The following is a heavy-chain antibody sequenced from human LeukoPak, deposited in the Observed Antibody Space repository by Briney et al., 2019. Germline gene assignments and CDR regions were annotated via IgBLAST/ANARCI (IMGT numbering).Heavy chain of an antibody. D-gene: IGHD3-10*01. Sequence: VASVKVSCKASGYTFTSYDINWVRQATGQGLEWMGWMNPNSGNTGYAQKFQGRVTMTRNTSISTAYMELSSLRSEDTAVYYCATYNYYGSGSYYTASDWGQGTLVTVSS. CDR1: GYTFTSYD. V-gene: IGHV1-8*01. CDR2: MNPNSGNT. CDR3: ATYNYYGSGSYYTASD. J-gene: IGHJ4*02.